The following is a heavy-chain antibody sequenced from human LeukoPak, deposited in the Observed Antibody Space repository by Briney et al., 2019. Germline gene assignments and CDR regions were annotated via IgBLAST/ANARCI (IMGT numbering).Heavy chain of an antibody. CDR1: GYSISSGYY. Sequence: PSETLSLTCTVSGYSISSGYYWGWIRQPPGKGLEWIGSIYHSGSTYYNPSLKSRVTISVDTSKNQFSLKLSSVTAADTAVYYCARAGITMVRGARSHFDYWGQGTLVTVSP. CDR3: ARAGITMVRGARSHFDY. CDR2: IYHSGST. V-gene: IGHV4-38-2*02. J-gene: IGHJ4*02. D-gene: IGHD3-10*01.